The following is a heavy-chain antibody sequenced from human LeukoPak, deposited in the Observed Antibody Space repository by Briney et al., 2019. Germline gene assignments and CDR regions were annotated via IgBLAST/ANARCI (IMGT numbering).Heavy chain of an antibody. CDR2: IYPSGST. V-gene: IGHV4-4*07. J-gene: IGHJ6*02. CDR3: ARHFSYSSTSWADLDV. CDR1: GGSISSYY. Sequence: SETLSLTCTVSGGSISSYYWSWIRQPAGKGLEWIGRIYPSGSTYYNPSLKSRVTMSVDTSKNQFSLKLSSVTAADTAVYYCARHFSYSSTSWADLDVWGQGTTVTASS. D-gene: IGHD2-2*01.